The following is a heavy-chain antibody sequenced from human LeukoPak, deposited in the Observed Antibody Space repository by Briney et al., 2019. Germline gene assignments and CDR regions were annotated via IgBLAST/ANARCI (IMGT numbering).Heavy chain of an antibody. Sequence: PGGSLRLSCAASGFTFSSYAMHWVRQAPGKGLEWVAVISYDGSNKYYADSVKGRFTISRDNSKNTLYLQMNSLRAEDTAVYYCAGITMVRGVPYGMDVWGQGTTVTVSS. D-gene: IGHD3-10*01. CDR1: GFTFSSYA. CDR3: AGITMVRGVPYGMDV. V-gene: IGHV3-30-3*01. J-gene: IGHJ6*02. CDR2: ISYDGSNK.